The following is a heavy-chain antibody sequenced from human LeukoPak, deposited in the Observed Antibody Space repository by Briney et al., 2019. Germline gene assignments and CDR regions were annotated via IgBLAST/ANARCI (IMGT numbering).Heavy chain of an antibody. Sequence: GGSLRLSCAASGFTFSTYAMSWVRQAPGKGLEWVSTISDSGANTYYADSVRGRFTISRDNSKNTLYLQMNSLRAEDTAVYYCARDSQSSPRQWLVPFWAFDIWGQGTMVTVSS. V-gene: IGHV3-23*01. CDR1: GFTFSTYA. J-gene: IGHJ3*02. CDR2: ISDSGANT. CDR3: ARDSQSSPRQWLVPFWAFDI. D-gene: IGHD6-19*01.